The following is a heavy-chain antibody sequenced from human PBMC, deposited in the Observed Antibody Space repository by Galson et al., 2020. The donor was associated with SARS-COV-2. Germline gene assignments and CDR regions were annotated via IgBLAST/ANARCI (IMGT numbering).Heavy chain of an antibody. CDR3: ASSGSKRVFDY. V-gene: IGHV1-2*02. CDR2: INPNSGGT. J-gene: IGHJ4*02. Sequence: ASVKVSCKASGYTFIGYYIHWVRQAPGQGLAWMGWINPNSGGTNHTQKSQGRVTMTRDTSISTAYMELSRLRYDDTAVYYCASSGSKRVFDYLGQGTLVTVSS. CDR1: GYTFIGYY. D-gene: IGHD3-10*01.